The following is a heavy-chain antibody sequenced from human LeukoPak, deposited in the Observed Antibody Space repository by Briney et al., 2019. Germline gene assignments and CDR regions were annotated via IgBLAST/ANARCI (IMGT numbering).Heavy chain of an antibody. CDR3: ARERDYYFVY. CDR2: IYSGGST. CDR1: GFTVRSNY. J-gene: IGHJ4*02. V-gene: IGHV3-66*01. Sequence: PGGSLRLSCAASGFTVRSNYMSWVRQAPGKGLEWVSVIYSGGSTYYADSVKGRFTISRDNSKNTLYLQMNSLRAEDTAVYYCARERDYYFVYWGQGTLVTVSS. D-gene: IGHD3/OR15-3a*01.